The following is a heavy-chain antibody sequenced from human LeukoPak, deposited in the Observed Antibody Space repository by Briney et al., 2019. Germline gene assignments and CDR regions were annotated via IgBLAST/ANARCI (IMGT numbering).Heavy chain of an antibody. CDR3: ARGNVAAAGYWYFDL. CDR2: IYYSGST. Sequence: SETLSLTCTVSGGSISSSSYYWGWIRQPPGKGLEWIGSIYYSGSTYYNPSLKSRVTISVDTSKNQFSLKLSSVTAADTAVYYCARGNVAAAGYWYFDLWGRGTLVTVSS. J-gene: IGHJ2*01. D-gene: IGHD6-13*01. V-gene: IGHV4-39*07. CDR1: GGSISSSSYY.